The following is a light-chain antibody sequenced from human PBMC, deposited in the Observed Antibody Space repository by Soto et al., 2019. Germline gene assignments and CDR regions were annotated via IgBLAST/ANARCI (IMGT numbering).Light chain of an antibody. J-gene: IGKJ4*02. CDR3: QHHSTCLT. Sequence: EIVLTQSTATLSLSPGERATLSCRASQSVGPYLAWYQQKPGQAPMLLIYDASNRATGIPARFSGSGAGTYFSLTISSLEPEDFAVYYCQHHSTCLTFGGGTKVEIK. V-gene: IGKV3-11*01. CDR1: QSVGPY. CDR2: DAS.